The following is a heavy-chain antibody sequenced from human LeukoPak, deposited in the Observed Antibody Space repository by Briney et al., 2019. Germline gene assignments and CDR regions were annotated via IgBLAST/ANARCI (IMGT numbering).Heavy chain of an antibody. V-gene: IGHV3-9*03. CDR1: GFTFDDYA. Sequence: GRSLRLSCAASGFTFDDYAMHWVRQAPGKGLEWVSGISWNSGSIGYADSVKGRFTISRDNAKNSLYLQMDSLRAEDMALYYCAKETIYCSGGSCYHDAFDIWGQGTMVTVSS. CDR3: AKETIYCSGGSCYHDAFDI. J-gene: IGHJ3*02. CDR2: ISWNSGSI. D-gene: IGHD2-15*01.